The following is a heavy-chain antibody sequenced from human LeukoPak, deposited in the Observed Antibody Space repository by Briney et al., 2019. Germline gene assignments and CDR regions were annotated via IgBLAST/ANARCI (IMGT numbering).Heavy chain of an antibody. D-gene: IGHD1-1*01. CDR2: FDPEDGES. V-gene: IGHV1-24*01. Sequence: GASVKVSCKVSGDTLTELSMHWVRQAPGKGLEWMGGFDPEDGESIHAQKFQGRVTMTEDTSTDTAYMELSSLRFEDTAVYYCATDQRYNNNRQNDYWGQGTLVTVSS. CDR1: GDTLTELS. J-gene: IGHJ4*02. CDR3: ATDQRYNNNRQNDY.